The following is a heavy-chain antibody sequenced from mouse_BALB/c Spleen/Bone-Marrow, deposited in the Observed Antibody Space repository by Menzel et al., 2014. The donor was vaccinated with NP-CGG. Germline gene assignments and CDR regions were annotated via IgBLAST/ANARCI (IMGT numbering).Heavy chain of an antibody. Sequence: VQLKQSGAELVKPGASVKLSCTASGFNIKDTNMHWVKQRPEQGLEWIGRIDPANGNTKYDPKFQGKATITADTSSNTAYLQLSSLTSEDTAVYYCARNYGYGKSFAYWGQGTLVTVSA. J-gene: IGHJ3*01. CDR2: IDPANGNT. D-gene: IGHD2-2*01. V-gene: IGHV14-3*02. CDR1: GFNIKDTN. CDR3: ARNYGYGKSFAY.